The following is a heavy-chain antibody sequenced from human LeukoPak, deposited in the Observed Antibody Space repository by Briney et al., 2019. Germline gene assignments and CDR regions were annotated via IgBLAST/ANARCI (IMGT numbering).Heavy chain of an antibody. CDR3: ATDQRYAFDY. Sequence: GGSLRLSCAASGFTFSTYVMNWFRQAPGKGLEWISNIRTTAEGAKYAYYADSVKGRVTISRDDGKNTLYLHMNSLRDDDTAVYYCATDQRYAFDYWGQGILVTVSS. CDR2: IRTTAEGAKYA. CDR1: GFTFSTYV. V-gene: IGHV3-48*02. D-gene: IGHD3-9*01. J-gene: IGHJ4*02.